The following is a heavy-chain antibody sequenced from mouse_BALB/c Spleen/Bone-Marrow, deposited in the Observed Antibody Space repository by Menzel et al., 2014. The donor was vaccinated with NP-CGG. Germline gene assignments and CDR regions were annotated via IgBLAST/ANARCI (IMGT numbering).Heavy chain of an antibody. CDR2: INPYNGDT. V-gene: IGHV1-20*02. CDR3: VRGGLLRAMDY. Sequence: EVKLQESGPELVKPGASVKISCKASGYSFTGYFMNWVMQSHGKSLEWIGRINPYNGDTFYNQKFKGKATLTVDKSSSTAHMELRSLASEDSAVYYCVRGGLLRAMDYWGQGTSVTVSS. J-gene: IGHJ4*01. D-gene: IGHD2-3*01. CDR1: GYSFTGYF.